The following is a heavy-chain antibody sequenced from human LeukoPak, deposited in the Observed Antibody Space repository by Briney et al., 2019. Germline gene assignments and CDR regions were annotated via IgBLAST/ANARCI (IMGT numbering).Heavy chain of an antibody. CDR2: IKSKTDGGTT. Sequence: GGSLRLSCAASGFTFSNAWMSWVRQAPGKGLEWVGRIKSKTDGGTTDYAAPVKGRFTISRDDSKNALHLQMNSLKTEDTAVYYCTTTASEYYDFWSGTYYYYYGMDVWGQGTTVTVSS. V-gene: IGHV3-15*01. D-gene: IGHD3-3*01. CDR1: GFTFSNAW. CDR3: TTTASEYYDFWSGTYYYYYGMDV. J-gene: IGHJ6*02.